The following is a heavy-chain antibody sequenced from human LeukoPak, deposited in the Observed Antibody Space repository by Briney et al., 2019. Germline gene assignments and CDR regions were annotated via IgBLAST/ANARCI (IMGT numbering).Heavy chain of an antibody. CDR2: IRSKAYGGTT. CDR1: GFTFGDYA. D-gene: IGHD3-3*01. V-gene: IGHV3-49*04. Sequence: PGGSLRLSCTASGFTFGDYAMSWVRQAPGKGLEWVGFIRSKAYGGTTEYAASVKGRFTISRDDSKSIAYLQMNSLKTEDTAVYYCTRQSYDFWSGWDPNYFDYWGQGTLVTVSS. CDR3: TRQSYDFWSGWDPNYFDY. J-gene: IGHJ4*02.